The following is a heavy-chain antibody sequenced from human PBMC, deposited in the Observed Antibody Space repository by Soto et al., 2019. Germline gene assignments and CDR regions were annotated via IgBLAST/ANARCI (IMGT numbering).Heavy chain of an antibody. CDR1: CGALSDACFY. CDR2: IFYSGTT. CDR3: ARQKWEQPKWFDP. J-gene: IGHJ5*02. Sequence: ASETLSLTCSLSCGALSDACFYWGWIRQSPGKGLEWVGSIFYSGTTFVNPSLQSRVTISVDTSENQFSLRLSSVTAADTALYYCARQKWEQPKWFDPWGQGTLVTVSS. V-gene: IGHV4-39*01. D-gene: IGHD1-26*01.